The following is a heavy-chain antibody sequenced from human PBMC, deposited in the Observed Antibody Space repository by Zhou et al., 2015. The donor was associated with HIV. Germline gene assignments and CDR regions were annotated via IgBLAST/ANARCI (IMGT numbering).Heavy chain of an antibody. V-gene: IGHV1-69*01. CDR3: SRVNYYDISGPKWLDP. D-gene: IGHD3-22*01. CDR1: GGTFNNFA. CDR2: LIPMVGTA. Sequence: QVQLVQSGAEVKKPGSSVKVSCKASGGTFNNFAISWVRQAPGRGLEWMGGLIPMVGTANYAQNFQGRVTISADESTSTAYMELRSLRSDDTAVYYCSRVNYYDISGPKWLDPWGQGTLVTVSS. J-gene: IGHJ5*02.